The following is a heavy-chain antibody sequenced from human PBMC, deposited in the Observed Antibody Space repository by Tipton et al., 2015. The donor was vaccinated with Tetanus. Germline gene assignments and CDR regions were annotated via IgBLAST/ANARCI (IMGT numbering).Heavy chain of an antibody. Sequence: TLSLTCTVSGGSISSGGYYWSWIRQHPGKGLEWIGYIYYSGSAYYNPSLKSRVTISIDTSKNQFSLKLSSVTAADTAVCYCARPHYQYWYFDLWGRGTLVTVSS. CDR2: IYYSGSA. CDR3: ARPHYQYWYFDL. V-gene: IGHV4-31*03. CDR1: GGSISSGGYY. J-gene: IGHJ2*01. D-gene: IGHD2-2*01.